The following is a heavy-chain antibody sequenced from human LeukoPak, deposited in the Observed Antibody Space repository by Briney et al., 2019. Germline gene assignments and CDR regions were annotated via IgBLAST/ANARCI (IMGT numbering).Heavy chain of an antibody. J-gene: IGHJ2*01. CDR2: INPSGGST. V-gene: IGHV1-46*01. D-gene: IGHD5-12*01. CDR3: ARLRDYCWYFDL. CDR1: GYTFIRNH. Sequence: GASVKVSLKASGYTFIRNHIHWVRQAPGQGLEWMGIINPSGGSTTYAQKFQGRVTMTRDTSTSTVYLELSSLRSEDTAVYYCARLRDYCWYFDLWGRGTLVTVSA.